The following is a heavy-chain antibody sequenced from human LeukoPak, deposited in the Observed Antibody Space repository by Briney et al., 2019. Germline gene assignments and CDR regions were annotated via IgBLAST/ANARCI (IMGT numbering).Heavy chain of an antibody. CDR3: VRGWLRDGFDI. D-gene: IGHD5-18*01. CDR2: IYYRSKWYS. J-gene: IGHJ3*02. V-gene: IGHV6-1*01. CDR1: GDSVSSDSAA. Sequence: SQTLSLTCAISGDSVSSDSAAWNWIRQSPSIGLEWLGRIYYRSKWYSDYAVSVKSRVTINPDTAKNQLSLQLNSVTSEDTAVYYCVRGWLRDGFDIWGQGAMVTVSS.